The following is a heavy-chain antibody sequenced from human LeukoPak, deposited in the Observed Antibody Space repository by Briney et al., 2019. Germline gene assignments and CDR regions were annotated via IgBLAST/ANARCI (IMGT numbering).Heavy chain of an antibody. J-gene: IGHJ4*01. CDR2: ISSSGGNT. Sequence: GGSLILSCAASGFTFSSCAMSWVRQAPGKGLEWVSAISSSGGNTYYADSVKGRFTISRDNSKDTLYLQMNSLRAEDTAVYYCAKGPDSSGYASSAEYWGQGTLVTVSS. CDR3: AKGPDSSGYASSAEY. CDR1: GFTFSSCA. V-gene: IGHV3-23*01. D-gene: IGHD3-22*01.